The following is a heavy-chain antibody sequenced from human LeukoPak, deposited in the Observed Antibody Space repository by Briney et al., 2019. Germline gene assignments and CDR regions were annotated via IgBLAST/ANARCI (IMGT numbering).Heavy chain of an antibody. Sequence: SETLSLTCAVYGGSFSGYYWSWIRQPPGKGLEWIGEIYHSGSTNYNPSLKSRVTISVDKSKNQFSLKLSSVTAADTAVYYCAGQPGYYYDSSGYYRPFDYWGQGTLVTVSS. CDR3: AGQPGYYYDSSGYYRPFDY. D-gene: IGHD3-22*01. CDR2: IYHSGST. CDR1: GGSFSGYY. J-gene: IGHJ4*02. V-gene: IGHV4-34*01.